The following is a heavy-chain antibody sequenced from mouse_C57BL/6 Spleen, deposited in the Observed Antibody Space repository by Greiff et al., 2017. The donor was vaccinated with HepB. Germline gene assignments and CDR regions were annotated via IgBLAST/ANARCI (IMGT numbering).Heavy chain of an antibody. CDR3: AVDY. CDR2: IDPSDSYT. CDR1: GYTFTSYW. V-gene: IGHV1-50*01. J-gene: IGHJ2*01. Sequence: QVQLQQPGAELVKPGASVKLSCKASGYTFTSYWMQWVKQRPGQGLEWIGEIDPSDSYTNYNQKFKGKATLTVDTSSSTAYMQLSSLTSEDSAVYYCAVDYWGQGTTLTVSS.